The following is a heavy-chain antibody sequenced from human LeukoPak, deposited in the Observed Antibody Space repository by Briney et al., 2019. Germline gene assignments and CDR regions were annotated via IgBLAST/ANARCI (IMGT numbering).Heavy chain of an antibody. V-gene: IGHV3-49*04. CDR2: IRRTNSGGTT. CDR3: TRGDYGGNQYHFDY. Sequence: GGSLRLSCGGSGFTFSSHWMSWVRQAPGKGLEWVGFIRRTNSGGTTEYAASVKGRLTISRDDSKSIAYLQMDSLKTEDTAVYYCTRGDYGGNQYHFDYWGQGTLVTVSS. CDR1: GFTFSSHW. D-gene: IGHD4-23*01. J-gene: IGHJ4*02.